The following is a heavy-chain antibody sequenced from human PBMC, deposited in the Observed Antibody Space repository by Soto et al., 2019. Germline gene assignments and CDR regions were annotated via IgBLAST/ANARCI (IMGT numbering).Heavy chain of an antibody. J-gene: IGHJ6*02. CDR3: ARDLSSGYLHYYYYGMDV. CDR1: GYTFTGYY. V-gene: IGHV1-2*02. D-gene: IGHD3-22*01. CDR2: INPNSGGT. Sequence: GASVKVSCKASGYTFTGYYMHWVRQAPGQGLEWMGWINPNSGGTNYTQKFQGRVTMTRDTSISTAYMELSRLRSDDTAVYYCARDLSSGYLHYYYYGMDVWGPGTTVTVSS.